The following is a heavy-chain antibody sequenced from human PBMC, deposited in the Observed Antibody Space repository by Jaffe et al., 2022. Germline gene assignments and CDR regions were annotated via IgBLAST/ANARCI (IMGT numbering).Heavy chain of an antibody. V-gene: IGHV3-30*02. CDR3: AKCASSSGPNTYYYYYYMDV. CDR2: IRYDGSNK. Sequence: QVQLVESGGGVVQPGGSLRLSCAASGFTFSSYGMHWVRQAPGKGLEWVAFIRYDGSNKYYADSVKGRFTISRDNSKNTLYLQMNSLRAEDTAVYYCAKCASSSGPNTYYYYYYMDVWGKGTTVTVSS. CDR1: GFTFSSYG. D-gene: IGHD6-6*01. J-gene: IGHJ6*03.